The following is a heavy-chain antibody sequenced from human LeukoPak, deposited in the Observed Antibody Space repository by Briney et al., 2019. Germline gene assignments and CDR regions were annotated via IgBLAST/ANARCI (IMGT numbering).Heavy chain of an antibody. CDR3: ATIQPAESFQH. V-gene: IGHV4-39*07. Sequence: SETLSLTCTVSGGSITSSVYYWAWIRQPPGKGLEWIGNIDYSGSTYYNPSLKSRVTISVDTSKNQFSLRLRSVTAADTAMYYCATIQPAESFQHWGQGTLVLVSS. CDR1: GGSITSSVYY. J-gene: IGHJ1*01. D-gene: IGHD2-21*01. CDR2: IDYSGST.